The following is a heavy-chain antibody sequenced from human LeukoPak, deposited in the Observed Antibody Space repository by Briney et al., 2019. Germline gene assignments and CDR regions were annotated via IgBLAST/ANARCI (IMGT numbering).Heavy chain of an antibody. D-gene: IGHD2-15*01. V-gene: IGHV4-39*07. Sequence: SETLSLTCTVSGGSISSSSYYWGWIRQPPGKGLEWIGSIYHSGSTYYNPPLKSRVTISVDTSKNQFSLKLSSVTAADTAVYYCARDLRYGGSCFDYWGQGTLVTVSS. CDR1: GGSISSSSYY. J-gene: IGHJ4*02. CDR2: IYHSGST. CDR3: ARDLRYGGSCFDY.